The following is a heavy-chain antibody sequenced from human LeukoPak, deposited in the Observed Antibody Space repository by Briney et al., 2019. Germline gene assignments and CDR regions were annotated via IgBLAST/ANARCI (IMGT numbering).Heavy chain of an antibody. CDR3: ARDSITMLKMGAFDI. J-gene: IGHJ3*02. CDR1: GYTFTSYG. D-gene: IGHD3-10*02. V-gene: IGHV1-18*01. CDR2: ISAYNGNT. Sequence: ASVKVSCKASGYTFTSYGISWVRQAPGQGLEWMGRISAYNGNTNYAQKLQGRVTMTTDTSTSTAYMELRSLRSDDTAVYYCARDSITMLKMGAFDIWGQGTMVTVSS.